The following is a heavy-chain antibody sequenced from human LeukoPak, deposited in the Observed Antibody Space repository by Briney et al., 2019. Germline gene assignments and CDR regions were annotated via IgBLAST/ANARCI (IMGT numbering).Heavy chain of an antibody. CDR3: ATGYYDFWSAHSGPYYFDY. CDR2: IIPIFGTA. V-gene: IGHV1-69*06. D-gene: IGHD3-3*01. J-gene: IGHJ4*02. Sequence: GSSVKVSCKASGGTFSSYAISWVRQAPGQGLEWMGGIIPIFGTAIYAQKFQGRVTMTEDTSTDTAYMELSSLRSEDTAVYYCATGYYDFWSAHSGPYYFDYWGQGTLVTVSS. CDR1: GGTFSSYA.